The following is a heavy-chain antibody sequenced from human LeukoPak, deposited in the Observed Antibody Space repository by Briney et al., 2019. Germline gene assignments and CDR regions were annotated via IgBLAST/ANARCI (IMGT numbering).Heavy chain of an antibody. J-gene: IGHJ5*02. D-gene: IGHD6-19*01. CDR1: GVSISTYY. CDR3: ARSPHNSAWYEKWFDP. CDR2: TSASGGT. V-gene: IGHV4-4*08. Sequence: SETLSLKCTVSGVSISTYYWSWIRQSPGKGLEWIADTSASGGTNYNPSLESRVTVSIDSSKNQFSLKLSSVTAADTAVFYCARSPHNSAWYEKWFDPWGQGTLVTVSS.